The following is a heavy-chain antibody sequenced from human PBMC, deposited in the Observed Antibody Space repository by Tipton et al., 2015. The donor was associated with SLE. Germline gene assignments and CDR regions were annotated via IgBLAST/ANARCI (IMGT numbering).Heavy chain of an antibody. CDR1: GGSFSGYY. CDR3: ARSRIRDFWSGYYFDY. J-gene: IGHJ4*02. CDR2: INHSGST. D-gene: IGHD3-3*01. Sequence: TLSLTCAVYGGSFSGYYWSWIRQPPGKGLEWIGEINHSGSTNYNPSLKSRVTISVDTSKNQFSLKLSSVTAADTAVYYCARSRIRDFWSGYYFDYWGQGTLVTVSS. V-gene: IGHV4-34*01.